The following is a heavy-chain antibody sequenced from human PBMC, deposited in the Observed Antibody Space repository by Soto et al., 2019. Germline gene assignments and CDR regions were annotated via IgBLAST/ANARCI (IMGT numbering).Heavy chain of an antibody. CDR3: ARVIYDVLTGYYPPGGHYYFDY. Sequence: GGSLRLSCAASGFTFSSYWMSWVRQAPGKGLEWVANIKKDGSEKYYVDSVKGRFTVSRDNAKNSLYLQMNSLRAEDTAVYYCARVIYDVLTGYYPPGGHYYFDYWGQGTLVTVSS. CDR2: IKKDGSEK. V-gene: IGHV3-7*01. D-gene: IGHD3-9*01. J-gene: IGHJ4*02. CDR1: GFTFSSYW.